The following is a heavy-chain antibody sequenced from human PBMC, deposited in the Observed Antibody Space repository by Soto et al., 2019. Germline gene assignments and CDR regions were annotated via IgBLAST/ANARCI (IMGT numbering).Heavy chain of an antibody. D-gene: IGHD6-19*01. Sequence: QVQLQQWGAGLLKPSETLSLTCAVYGGSFSGYYWSWIRQPPGKGLEGIGEINHSGSTNYKPSLKSRVTISVDTSNNQFSLKLSSVTAADTAVYYCARKNGYSSGWYVYGMDVWGQGTTVTVSS. CDR2: INHSGST. CDR3: ARKNGYSSGWYVYGMDV. V-gene: IGHV4-34*01. J-gene: IGHJ6*02. CDR1: GGSFSGYY.